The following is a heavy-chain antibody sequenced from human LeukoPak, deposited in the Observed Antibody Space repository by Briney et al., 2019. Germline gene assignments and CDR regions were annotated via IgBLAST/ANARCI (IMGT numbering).Heavy chain of an antibody. J-gene: IGHJ4*02. CDR2: INPSGGST. D-gene: IGHD2-15*01. CDR3: ARGLIRRCSGGSCYSTHDY. V-gene: IGHV1-46*01. Sequence: GASVKVSCKASGYTFTSYYMHWVRQAPGQGPEWMGIINPSGGSTSYAQKFQGRVTMTRDTSTSTVYMELSSLRSEDTAVYYCARGLIRRCSGGSCYSTHDYWGQGTLVTVSS. CDR1: GYTFTSYY.